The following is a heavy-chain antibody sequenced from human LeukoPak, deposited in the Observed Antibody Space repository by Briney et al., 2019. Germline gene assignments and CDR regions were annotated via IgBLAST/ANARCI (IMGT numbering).Heavy chain of an antibody. J-gene: IGHJ6*02. CDR2: ISSSSSYI. D-gene: IGHD1-1*01. Sequence: GGSLRLSCAASGFAFSVYAMSWLRQAPGKGLEWVSSISSSSSYIYYADSVKGRFTISRDNAKNSLYLQMNSLRAEDTAVYYCARANWNGSYYYYGMDVWGQGTTVTVSS. CDR1: GFAFSVYA. V-gene: IGHV3-21*01. CDR3: ARANWNGSYYYYGMDV.